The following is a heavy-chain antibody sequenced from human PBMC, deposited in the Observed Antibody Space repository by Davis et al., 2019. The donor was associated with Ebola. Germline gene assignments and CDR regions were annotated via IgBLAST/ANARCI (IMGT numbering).Heavy chain of an antibody. D-gene: IGHD3-22*01. CDR3: AREAGSVVVVIRGYYFDY. Sequence: GGSLRLSCAASGFTFSSYGMHWVRQAPGKGLEWVAVISYDGSNKYYADSVKGRFTISRDNSKNTLYLQMNSLRAEDTAVYYCAREAGSVVVVIRGYYFDYWGQGTLVTVSS. V-gene: IGHV3-30*03. CDR1: GFTFSSYG. CDR2: ISYDGSNK. J-gene: IGHJ4*02.